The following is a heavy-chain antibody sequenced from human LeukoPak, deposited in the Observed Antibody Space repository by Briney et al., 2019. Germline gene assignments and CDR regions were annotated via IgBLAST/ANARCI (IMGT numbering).Heavy chain of an antibody. CDR3: ARDLPSGSYYATEHDAFDI. CDR2: IYYSGST. V-gene: IGHV4-30-4*08. CDR1: GGSISSGYYY. J-gene: IGHJ3*02. D-gene: IGHD1-26*01. Sequence: PSETLSLSCTVSGGSISSGYYYWSWIRQPPGKGLEWIGYIYYSGSTYYNPSLKSRVTISVDTSKNQFSLKLSSVTAADTAVYYCARDLPSGSYYATEHDAFDIWGQGTMVTVSS.